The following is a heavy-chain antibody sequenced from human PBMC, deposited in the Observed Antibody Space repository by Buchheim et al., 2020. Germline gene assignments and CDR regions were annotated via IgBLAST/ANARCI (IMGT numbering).Heavy chain of an antibody. Sequence: EVQLVESGGGLVQPGGSLRLSCAASGFTFSSYEMNWVRQAPGKGLEWVSYIRSSGSTIYYADSVKGRFTISRDNAKNSLYLQMNSLRAEDTAVYYCARVPIESYGWYYFDYWGQGTL. CDR3: ARVPIESYGWYYFDY. V-gene: IGHV3-48*03. J-gene: IGHJ4*02. D-gene: IGHD5-18*01. CDR1: GFTFSSYE. CDR2: IRSSGSTI.